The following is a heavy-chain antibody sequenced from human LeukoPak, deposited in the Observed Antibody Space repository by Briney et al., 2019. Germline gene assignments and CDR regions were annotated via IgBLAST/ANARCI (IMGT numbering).Heavy chain of an antibody. J-gene: IGHJ4*02. D-gene: IGHD4-17*01. CDR1: GDSISTYY. Sequence: PSETLSLPCSVSGDSISTYYWSWIRQPPGKGLEWIGYVFYSGDTNYNPSLESRVTVSVDTSKNQFSLKLSSVTAADTAVYYCARLRNGDYAFDSWGQGTLVTVSS. V-gene: IGHV4-59*08. CDR3: ARLRNGDYAFDS. CDR2: VFYSGDT.